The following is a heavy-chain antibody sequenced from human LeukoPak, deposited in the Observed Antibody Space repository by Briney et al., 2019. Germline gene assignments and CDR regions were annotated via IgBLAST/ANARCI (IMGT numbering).Heavy chain of an antibody. V-gene: IGHV4-30-4*01. CDR2: IYYSVST. Sequence: PSETLSLTCTVSGGSISSGDYYWSWIRQPPGKGLEWIGYIYYSVSTYYNPSLKSRVTISVDTSKNQFSLKLSSVTAADTAAYYCATSGGEYSSSFRFLYWGQGTLVTVSS. CDR1: GGSISSGDYY. CDR3: ATSGGEYSSSFRFLY. J-gene: IGHJ4*02. D-gene: IGHD6-6*01.